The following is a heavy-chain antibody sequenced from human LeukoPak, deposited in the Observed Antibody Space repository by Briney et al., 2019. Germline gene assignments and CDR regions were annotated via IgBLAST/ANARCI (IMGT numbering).Heavy chain of an antibody. CDR3: AREAVAYTSYYFDY. CDR1: VDTFISYA. D-gene: IGHD4-23*01. Sequence: SVTVSCKASVDTFISYAITWVRQAPGQGLEWMGRIIPTFGTANYAQRFQGRVTITADKSTSTAYMELSSLRSEDTAVYYCAREAVAYTSYYFDYWGQGTLVTVSS. J-gene: IGHJ4*02. V-gene: IGHV1-69*06. CDR2: IIPTFGTA.